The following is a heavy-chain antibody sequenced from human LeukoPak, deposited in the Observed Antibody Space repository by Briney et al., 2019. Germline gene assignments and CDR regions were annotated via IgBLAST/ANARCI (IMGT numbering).Heavy chain of an antibody. CDR3: ARRAGNFYRTPLDY. V-gene: IGHV4-34*12. Sequence: PSETLSLTCGVYTGSFSGYYWSWIRQPPGKGLEGIGEIIHTGSTNYNPSLSSRVTISVDTSKNQISLRLSAVTAADTAVYYCARRAGNFYRTPLDYWGLGTLVTVSS. D-gene: IGHD2/OR15-2a*01. J-gene: IGHJ4*02. CDR1: TGSFSGYY. CDR2: IIHTGST.